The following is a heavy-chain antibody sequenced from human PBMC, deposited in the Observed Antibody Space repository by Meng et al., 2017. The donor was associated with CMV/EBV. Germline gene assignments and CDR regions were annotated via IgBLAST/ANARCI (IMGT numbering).Heavy chain of an antibody. V-gene: IGHV3-74*01. D-gene: IGHD3-3*01. CDR1: GFTFDDYA. Sequence: GESLKISCAASGFTFDDYAMHWVRQAPGKGLVWVSRINSDGSSTSYADSVKGRFTISRDNAKNTLYLQMNSLRAEDTAVYYCARDAAIFGVVKSTPDYWGQGTLVTVSS. J-gene: IGHJ4*02. CDR2: INSDGSST. CDR3: ARDAAIFGVVKSTPDY.